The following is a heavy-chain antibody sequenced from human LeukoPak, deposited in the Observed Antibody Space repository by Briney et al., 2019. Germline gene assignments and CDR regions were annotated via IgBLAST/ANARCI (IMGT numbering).Heavy chain of an antibody. CDR1: GYSISSGYY. J-gene: IGHJ4*02. CDR3: ARVVRSVDYYFDY. Sequence: SETLSLTCTVSGYSISSGYYWGWIRQPPGKGLEWIGSIYHSGSTYYNPSLKSRVTISVDTSKNQFSLKLSSVTAADTAVYYCARVVRSVDYYFDYWGQGTLVTVSS. CDR2: IYHSGST. D-gene: IGHD3/OR15-3a*01. V-gene: IGHV4-38-2*02.